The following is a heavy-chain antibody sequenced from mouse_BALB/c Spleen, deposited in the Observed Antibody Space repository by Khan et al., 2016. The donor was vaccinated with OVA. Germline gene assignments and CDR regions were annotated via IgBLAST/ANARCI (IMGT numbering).Heavy chain of an antibody. J-gene: IGHJ4*01. CDR2: IWGDGST. CDR3: AKFTPDYYSMDY. D-gene: IGHD1-1*01. CDR1: GFSLSSNG. Sequence: VELVELGPGLVAPSQSLSITCTVSGFSLSSNGVSWVRQPPGKGLEWLGVIWGDGSTNYHSTLKSRLIISKDNSKSQVFLKLNSLQTDDTATYYCAKFTPDYYSMDYWGQGTSVTVSS. V-gene: IGHV2-3*01.